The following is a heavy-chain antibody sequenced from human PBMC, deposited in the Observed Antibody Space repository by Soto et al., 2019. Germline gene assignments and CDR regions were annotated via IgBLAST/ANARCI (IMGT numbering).Heavy chain of an antibody. Sequence: GGSLRLSCAASGFTFSSYSMNWVRQAPGKGLEWVSYISSSSSTIYYADSVKGRFTISRDNAKNSLYLQMNSLRDEDTAVYYCARALWVCSGGSCYSGTDSYGMDVWGQGTTVTVSS. J-gene: IGHJ6*02. CDR2: ISSSSSTI. V-gene: IGHV3-48*02. CDR1: GFTFSSYS. D-gene: IGHD2-15*01. CDR3: ARALWVCSGGSCYSGTDSYGMDV.